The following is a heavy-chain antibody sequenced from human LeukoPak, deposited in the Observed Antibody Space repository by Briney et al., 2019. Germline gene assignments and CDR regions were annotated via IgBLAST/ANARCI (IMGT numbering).Heavy chain of an antibody. CDR3: ARDRVVDTAKIGKFYNYHMDV. CDR2: ISGRGGTI. D-gene: IGHD5-18*01. CDR1: GFTLNDFS. Sequence: GGSLRLSCAASGFTLNDFSINWVRQAPGKGLEWISCISGRGGTINYADSVKGRFTISRDNAKNSLFLQMTNLRDEDAAVYYCARDRVVDTAKIGKFYNYHMDVWGKGTTVTVSS. V-gene: IGHV3-48*02. J-gene: IGHJ6*03.